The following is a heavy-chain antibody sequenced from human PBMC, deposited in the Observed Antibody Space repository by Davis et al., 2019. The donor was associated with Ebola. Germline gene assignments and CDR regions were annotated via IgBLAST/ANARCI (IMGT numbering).Heavy chain of an antibody. V-gene: IGHV1-69*04. CDR1: GGTFSSYT. CDR2: IIPILGIA. D-gene: IGHD2-2*02. J-gene: IGHJ4*02. Sequence: SVKVSCKASGGTFSSYTISWVRQAPGQELEWMGRIIPILGIANYAQKFQGRVTITADKSTSTAYMELSSLRSEDTAVYYCARDPHIVLVPAAIYWGQGTLVTVSS. CDR3: ARDPHIVLVPAAIY.